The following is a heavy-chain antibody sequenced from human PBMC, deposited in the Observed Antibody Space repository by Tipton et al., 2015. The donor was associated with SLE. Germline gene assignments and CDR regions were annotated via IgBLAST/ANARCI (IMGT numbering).Heavy chain of an antibody. CDR3: AIAVAGTLFFDY. V-gene: IGHV1-18*01. D-gene: IGHD6-19*01. CDR2: ISAYNGNT. CDR1: GYTFSSYG. Sequence: QVQLVQSGAEVKKPGASVKVACKTSGYTFSSYGISWVRQAPGQGLEWMGWISAYNGNTNYAQKLQGRVTMTTDTSTSTAYMELRSLRSDDTAVYYCAIAVAGTLFFDYWGQGTLVTVSS. J-gene: IGHJ4*02.